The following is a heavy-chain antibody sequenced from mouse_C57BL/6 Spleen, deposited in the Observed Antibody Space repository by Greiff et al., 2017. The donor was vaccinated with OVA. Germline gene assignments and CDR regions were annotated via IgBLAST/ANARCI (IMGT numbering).Heavy chain of an antibody. J-gene: IGHJ3*01. CDR3: ARTYGSSPWFAY. D-gene: IGHD1-1*01. CDR1: GYTFTSYW. V-gene: IGHV1-59*01. Sequence: QVQLQQSGAELVRPGPSVKLSCKASGYTFTSYWMHWVKQRPGQGLEWIGVIDPSDSYTNYNQKFKGKATLTVDTSSSTAYMQLSSLTSEDSAVYYCARTYGSSPWFAYWGQGTLVTVSA. CDR2: IDPSDSYT.